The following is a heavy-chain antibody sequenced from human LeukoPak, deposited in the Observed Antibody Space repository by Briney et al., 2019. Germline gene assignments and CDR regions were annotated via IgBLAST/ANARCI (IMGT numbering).Heavy chain of an antibody. J-gene: IGHJ4*02. V-gene: IGHV4-30-4*01. CDR2: IYYSGST. CDR3: ARDGQWLDY. D-gene: IGHD6-19*01. Sequence: PSETLSLTCAVSDGSISSVSYYWGWIRQPPGTGLEWIGYIYYSGSTYYNPSLKSRVTISVDTSKNQFSLKLSSVTAADTAVYYCARDGQWLDYWGQGTLVTVSS. CDR1: DGSISSVSYY.